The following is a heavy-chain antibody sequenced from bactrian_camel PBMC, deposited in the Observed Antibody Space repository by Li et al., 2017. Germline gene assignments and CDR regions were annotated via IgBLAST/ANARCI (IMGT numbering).Heavy chain of an antibody. CDR3: AAAPVGWYLGLREAEYGY. D-gene: IGHD5*01. J-gene: IGHJ4*01. CDR2: MYTGDNYT. V-gene: IGHV3S1*01. Sequence: HVQLVESGGGSVQPGGSLRLSCAASGYTVSDNCIGWFRQTPGKEREGLAAMYTGDNYTYYSASAKGRFTISRDDDKNTLSLQMNSLLPEDTAMYFCAAAPVGWYLGLREAEYGYWGRGTQVTVS. CDR1: GYTVSDNC.